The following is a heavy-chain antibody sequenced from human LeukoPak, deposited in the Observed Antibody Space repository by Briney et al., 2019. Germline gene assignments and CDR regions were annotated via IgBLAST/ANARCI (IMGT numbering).Heavy chain of an antibody. V-gene: IGHV4-59*01. D-gene: IGHD2-15*01. CDR1: GGSMSVYK. J-gene: IGHJ3*02. CDR3: AREWSAFDI. Sequence: SETLSLTCTVSGGSMSVYKWSWIRQPPGKGLEWIGYTYDSGFADYNPSLKSRVTISVDTSKSQFSLRLNSVTAADTAVYYCAREWSAFDIWGQGTMVTVSS. CDR2: TYDSGFA.